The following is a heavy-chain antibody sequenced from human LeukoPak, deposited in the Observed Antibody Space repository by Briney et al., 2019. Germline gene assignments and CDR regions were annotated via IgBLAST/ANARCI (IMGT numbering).Heavy chain of an antibody. CDR2: ISSSGSTI. Sequence: PGGSLRLSCAASGFTFSDYHMSWIRQAPGRGLEWVSYISSSGSTIYYADSVKGRFTISRDNAKNSLYLQMNSLRAEDTAVYYCARVRITMVRGGYDAFDIWGQGTMVTVSS. D-gene: IGHD3-10*01. V-gene: IGHV3-11*01. CDR3: ARVRITMVRGGYDAFDI. J-gene: IGHJ3*02. CDR1: GFTFSDYH.